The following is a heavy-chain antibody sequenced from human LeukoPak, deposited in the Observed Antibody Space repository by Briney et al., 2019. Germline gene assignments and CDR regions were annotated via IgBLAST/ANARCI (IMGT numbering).Heavy chain of an antibody. D-gene: IGHD3-16*01. Sequence: SETLSLTCTVSGGSISSYYWSWIRQPPGKGLEWIGYIYYSGSTNYNPSLKSRVTISVDTSRNQFSLKLSSVTAADTAVYYCARDIGGDDAFDIWGQGTMVTVSS. CDR3: ARDIGGDDAFDI. CDR1: GGSISSYY. V-gene: IGHV4-59*01. CDR2: IYYSGST. J-gene: IGHJ3*02.